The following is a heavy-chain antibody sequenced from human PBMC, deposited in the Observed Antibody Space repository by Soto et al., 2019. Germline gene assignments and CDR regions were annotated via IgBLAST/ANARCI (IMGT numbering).Heavy chain of an antibody. Sequence: GGSLRLSCAASGFTVSSNYMSWVRQAPGKGLEWVSVIYSGGSTYYAESVKGRFTISRDNSKNTLYLQMNSLRAEDTAVYYCARSTPITPDYYYYYMDVWGKGTTVTVSS. CDR3: ARSTPITPDYYYYYMDV. V-gene: IGHV3-66*01. CDR1: GFTVSSNY. D-gene: IGHD3-16*01. J-gene: IGHJ6*03. CDR2: IYSGGST.